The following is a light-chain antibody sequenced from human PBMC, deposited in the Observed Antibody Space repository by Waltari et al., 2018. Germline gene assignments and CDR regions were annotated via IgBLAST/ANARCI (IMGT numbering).Light chain of an antibody. J-gene: IGKJ3*01. CDR3: QQYNNWPPPYT. V-gene: IGKV3-15*01. Sequence: EIVMTQSPATLSVSPGERATLSCRASQSVSSNLAWYQQKPGQAPRLLIYGASTRATGISARFSGSGSGTEFTLTISSLQSEDFAVYYCQQYNNWPPPYTFGPGTKVDIK. CDR1: QSVSSN. CDR2: GAS.